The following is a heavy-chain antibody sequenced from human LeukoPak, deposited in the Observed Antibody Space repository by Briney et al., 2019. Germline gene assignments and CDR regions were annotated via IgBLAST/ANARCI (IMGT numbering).Heavy chain of an antibody. CDR2: IYSGGST. V-gene: IGHV3-66*01. Sequence: GGSLRLSCAASGVTVSSNYMSWVRQAPGKGLEWVSVIYSGGSTYYADSVKGRFTISRDNSKNTLYLQMNSLKAEDTAVYYCARDPDGYRQGHHFDYWGQGTLVTVSS. D-gene: IGHD5-18*01. J-gene: IGHJ4*02. CDR1: GVTVSSNY. CDR3: ARDPDGYRQGHHFDY.